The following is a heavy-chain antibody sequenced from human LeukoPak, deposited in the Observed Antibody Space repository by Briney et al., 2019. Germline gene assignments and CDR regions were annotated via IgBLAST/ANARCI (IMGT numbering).Heavy chain of an antibody. V-gene: IGHV4-34*01. CDR1: GGSFSGYY. Sequence: SETLSLTCAVYGGSFSGYYWSWIRQPPGKGLEWIGEINHSGSTNYNPSLKSRVTISVDTSKNQFSLKLSSVTAADTAVYYCARDRYSSTPTSYYYYMDVWGKGTTVTVSS. D-gene: IGHD6-13*01. CDR3: ARDRYSSTPTSYYYYMDV. J-gene: IGHJ6*03. CDR2: INHSGST.